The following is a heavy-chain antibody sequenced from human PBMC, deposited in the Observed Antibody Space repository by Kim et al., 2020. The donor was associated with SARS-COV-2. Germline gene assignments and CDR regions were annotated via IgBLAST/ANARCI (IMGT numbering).Heavy chain of an antibody. D-gene: IGHD2-8*01. V-gene: IGHV3-11*01. J-gene: IGHJ4*02. CDR3: ARDGFLLYGPLGSLDPGYLDV. Sequence: FTISRDNAKNSLYLQMNSLRAEDTAVYYCARDGFLLYGPLGSLDPGYLDVWGQGTLVTVSS.